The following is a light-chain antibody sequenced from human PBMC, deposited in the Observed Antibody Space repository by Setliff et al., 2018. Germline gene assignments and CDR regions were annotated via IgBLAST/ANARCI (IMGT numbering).Light chain of an antibody. CDR2: EVS. Sequence: QSVLTQPPSVSGSPGQSVTISCTGTSSDVGNYDRVSWYQQAPGTAPKLMIYEVSSRPSGVPDRFPGSKSGNTASLTISGLQADDEADYYCISYTSRSSYIFGTGTKV. V-gene: IGLV2-18*02. CDR3: ISYTSRSSYI. J-gene: IGLJ1*01. CDR1: SSDVGNYDR.